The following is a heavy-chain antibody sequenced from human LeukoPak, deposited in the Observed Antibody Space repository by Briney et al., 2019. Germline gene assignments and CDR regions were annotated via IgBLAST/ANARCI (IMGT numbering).Heavy chain of an antibody. CDR3: AKSRYNYYGSGSTIDY. D-gene: IGHD3-10*01. V-gene: IGHV3-23*01. Sequence: PGGSLRLSCAASGFTFSSYAMSWVRQAPGKGLEWVSATSGSGGSTYYADSVKGRFTISRDNSKNTLYLQMNSLRAEDTAVYYCAKSRYNYYGSGSTIDYWGQGTLVTVSS. J-gene: IGHJ4*02. CDR2: TSGSGGST. CDR1: GFTFSSYA.